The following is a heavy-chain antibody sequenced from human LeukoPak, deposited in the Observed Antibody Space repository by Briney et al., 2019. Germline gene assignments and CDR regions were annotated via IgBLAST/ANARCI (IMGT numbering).Heavy chain of an antibody. CDR1: GYTFTGYY. CDR2: INPNSGGT. Sequence: ASVKVSCKASGYTFTGYYMHWVRQAPGQGLEWMGWINPNSGGTNDAQKFQGRVTMTRDTSISTAYMELSRLRSEDTAVYYCARDRGYSYGWLDYWGQGTLVTVSS. J-gene: IGHJ4*02. D-gene: IGHD5-18*01. CDR3: ARDRGYSYGWLDY. V-gene: IGHV1-2*02.